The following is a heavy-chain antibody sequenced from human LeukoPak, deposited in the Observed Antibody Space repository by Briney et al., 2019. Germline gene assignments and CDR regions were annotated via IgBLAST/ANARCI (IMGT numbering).Heavy chain of an antibody. CDR2: INHSGST. Sequence: SETLSLTCAVYGGSFSGYYWSWIRQPPGKGLEWIGEINHSGSTNYNLSLKSRVTISVDTSKNQFSLKLSSVTAADTAVYYCARVGLGYYYYYGMDVWGQGTTVTASS. CDR3: ARVGLGYYYYYGMDV. J-gene: IGHJ6*02. V-gene: IGHV4-34*01. D-gene: IGHD3-10*01. CDR1: GGSFSGYY.